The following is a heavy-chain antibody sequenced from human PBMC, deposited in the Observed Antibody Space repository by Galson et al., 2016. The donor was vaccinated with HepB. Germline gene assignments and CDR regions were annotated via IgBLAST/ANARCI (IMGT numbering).Heavy chain of an antibody. Sequence: SLRLSCAASGFIFGDYAMSWFRQAPGRGLEWVSFIRSKAYGGTTKYAASVKGRFTISRDDSKSIAYLQMKSLKTEDTAVYYCTRERAFHCSSSSCSPYYGMDVWGQGTTVTVSS. V-gene: IGHV3-49*03. CDR3: TRERAFHCSSSSCSPYYGMDV. D-gene: IGHD2-15*01. CDR2: IRSKAYGGTT. CDR1: GFIFGDYA. J-gene: IGHJ6*02.